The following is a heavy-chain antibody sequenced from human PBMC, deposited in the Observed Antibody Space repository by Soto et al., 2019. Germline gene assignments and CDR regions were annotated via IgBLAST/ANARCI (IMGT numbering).Heavy chain of an antibody. D-gene: IGHD4-17*01. CDR1: GGSISSSSYY. V-gene: IGHV4-39*01. CDR3: ASLRVMTTVTTGDFDY. Sequence: QLQLQESGPGLVKSSETLSLTCTVSGGSISSSSYYWGWIRQPPGKGLEWIGSNYYSGSTYYNPPLKSRVTISVDTSKNQCSLELSSVTAADTAVYYCASLRVMTTVTTGDFDYWGQGTLVTVSS. J-gene: IGHJ4*02. CDR2: NYYSGST.